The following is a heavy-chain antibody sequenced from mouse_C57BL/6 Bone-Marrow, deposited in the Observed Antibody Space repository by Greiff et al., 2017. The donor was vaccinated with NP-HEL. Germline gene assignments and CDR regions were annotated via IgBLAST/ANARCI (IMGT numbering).Heavy chain of an antibody. D-gene: IGHD1-1*01. J-gene: IGHJ3*01. CDR1: GYTFTDYY. V-gene: IGHV1-26*01. CDR3: ARLYGSPWFAY. CDR2: INPNNGGT. Sequence: VQLQQSGPELVKPGASVKISCKASGYTFTDYYMNWVKQSHGKSLEWIGDINPNNGGTSYNQKFKGKATLTVDKSYSTAYMELRSLTSEDSAVYYCARLYGSPWFAYWGQGTLVTVSA.